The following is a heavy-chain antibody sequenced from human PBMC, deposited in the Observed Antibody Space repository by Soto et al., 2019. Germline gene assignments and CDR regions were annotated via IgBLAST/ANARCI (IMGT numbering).Heavy chain of an antibody. J-gene: IGHJ6*03. CDR1: GFPFSSYA. CDR2: ISGSGGST. D-gene: IGHD7-27*01. V-gene: IGHV3-23*01. Sequence: PGGSLRLSCAASGFPFSSYAMSWVRQAPGKGLEWVSAISGSGGSTYYADSVKGRFTISRDNSKNTLYLQMNSLRAEDTAVYYCAKDLTELGRRPMDVWGKGTTVTVSS. CDR3: AKDLTELGRRPMDV.